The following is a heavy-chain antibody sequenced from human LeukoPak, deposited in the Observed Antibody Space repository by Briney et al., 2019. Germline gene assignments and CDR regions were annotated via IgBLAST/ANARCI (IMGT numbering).Heavy chain of an antibody. Sequence: GGSLRLSCAASGFTFSSYAMHWVRQAPGKGLEWVAVISYDGSNKYYAHSVKGRFTISRDNSKNTLYLQMNSLRAEDTAVYYCARDRYCSSTSCYNWFDPWGQGTLVTVSS. CDR3: ARDRYCSSTSCYNWFDP. CDR1: GFTFSSYA. V-gene: IGHV3-30-3*01. D-gene: IGHD2-2*01. J-gene: IGHJ5*02. CDR2: ISYDGSNK.